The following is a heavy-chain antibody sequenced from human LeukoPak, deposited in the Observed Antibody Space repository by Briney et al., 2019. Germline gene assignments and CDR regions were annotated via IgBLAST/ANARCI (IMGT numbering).Heavy chain of an antibody. Sequence: GASVKVSCKASGNSFTSHQMHWVRQAPGQGLEWMGIINPSGDSTSYVQKFQGRVTVTRDTSTSTVYMELSSLTAEDTAIYYCARDAYNGFDYWGQGTLVIVSS. CDR3: ARDAYNGFDY. CDR2: INPSGDST. CDR1: GNSFTSHQ. D-gene: IGHD5-24*01. V-gene: IGHV1-46*01. J-gene: IGHJ4*02.